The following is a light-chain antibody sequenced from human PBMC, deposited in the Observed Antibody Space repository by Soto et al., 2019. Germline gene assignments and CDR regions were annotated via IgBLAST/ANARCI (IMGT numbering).Light chain of an antibody. CDR3: QQRSNWPPGT. V-gene: IGKV3-11*01. CDR2: DAS. J-gene: IGKJ4*01. Sequence: ELVLTQSPATLSLSPGERATLSCRASQSVSSYLAWYQQKPGQAPRLLIYDASNRATGIPARFSGSGSGTDFTLTISSQEPEDFAVYYCQQRSNWPPGTSGGGTKVEIK. CDR1: QSVSSY.